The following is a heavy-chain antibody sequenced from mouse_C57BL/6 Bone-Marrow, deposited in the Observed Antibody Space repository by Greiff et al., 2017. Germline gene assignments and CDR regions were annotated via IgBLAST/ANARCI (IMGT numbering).Heavy chain of an antibody. V-gene: IGHV7-1*01. CDR2: SRNKANDYTT. J-gene: IGHJ1*03. CDR3: ARARLLLRYWYFDV. D-gene: IGHD1-1*01. Sequence: EVHLVESGGGLVQSGRSLRLSCATSGFTFSDFYMEWVRQAPGKGLEWIAASRNKANDYTTEYSASVKGRFIVSRDTSQSILYLQMNALRAEDTAIYYCARARLLLRYWYFDVWGTGTTVTVSS. CDR1: GFTFSDFY.